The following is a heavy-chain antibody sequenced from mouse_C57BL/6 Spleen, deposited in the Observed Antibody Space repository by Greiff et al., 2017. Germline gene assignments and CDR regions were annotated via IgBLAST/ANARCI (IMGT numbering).Heavy chain of an antibody. CDR1: GYTFTTYP. D-gene: IGHD2-4*01. CDR2: FHPYNDDT. CDR3: ARGLRRGGYYAMDY. V-gene: IGHV1-47*01. J-gene: IGHJ4*01. Sequence: QVQLKQSGAELVKPGASVKMSCKASGYTFTTYPIEWMKQNHGKSLEWIGNFHPYNDDTKYNEKFKGKATLTVEKSSSTVYLELSRLTSDDSAVYYCARGLRRGGYYAMDYWGQGTSVTVSS.